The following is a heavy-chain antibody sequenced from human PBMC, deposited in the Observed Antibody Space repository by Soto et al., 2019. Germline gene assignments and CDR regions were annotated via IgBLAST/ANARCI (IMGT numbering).Heavy chain of an antibody. CDR1: GFSFSGSE. CDR2: ISSDGSHT. CDR3: VEAGTSSNY. V-gene: IGHV3-30-3*01. D-gene: IGHD2-8*01. J-gene: IGHJ4*02. Sequence: QVQLVESGGGVVQPGRSLRLSCAASGFSFSGSEMHWARQVAGKGLEWVAVISSDGSHTNYADSVKGRFTNSRDNSKNTLYLQMNSLRLEDTAVYYCVEAGTSSNYWGQGTLVTVSS.